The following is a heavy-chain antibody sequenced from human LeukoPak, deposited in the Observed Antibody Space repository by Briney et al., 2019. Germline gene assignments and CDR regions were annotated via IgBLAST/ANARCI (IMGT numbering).Heavy chain of an antibody. CDR1: GFTFSTYV. J-gene: IGHJ4*02. Sequence: PGGSLRLSCSVSGFTFSTYVMHWVRQAPGKGLEYVSAISSNGDNTYYADSVKGRFTISRDNSKNTLYLQMSSLRADDTAVYYCGRGTGYWGQGTLVTVSS. CDR2: ISSNGDNT. CDR3: GRGTGY. V-gene: IGHV3-64D*06.